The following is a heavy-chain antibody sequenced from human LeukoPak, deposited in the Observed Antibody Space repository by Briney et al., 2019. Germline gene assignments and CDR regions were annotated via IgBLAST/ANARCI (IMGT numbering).Heavy chain of an antibody. J-gene: IGHJ4*02. Sequence: SETLSLTCGVYGGSFSGYYWSWIRQSPGKGLEWIGEIYHSVSTNYNPSLESRVTISPDTSKNQFSLKLTSVTAADTAVYYCARAFGAAAAEFDIHWGQGTLATVSS. D-gene: IGHD6-13*01. CDR1: GGSFSGYY. V-gene: IGHV4-34*01. CDR2: IYHSVST. CDR3: ARAFGAAAAEFDIH.